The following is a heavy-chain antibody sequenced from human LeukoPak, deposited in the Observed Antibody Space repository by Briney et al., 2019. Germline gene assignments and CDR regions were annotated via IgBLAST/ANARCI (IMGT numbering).Heavy chain of an antibody. CDR1: GFTFSSYS. CDR3: AKTRADAFDI. Sequence: GESLRLSCAASGFTFSSYSMNWVRQAPGKGLEWVSSISSSSSYIYYADSVKGRFTISRDNAKNSLYLQMNSLRAEDTAVYYCAKTRADAFDIWGQGTMVTVSS. V-gene: IGHV3-21*01. J-gene: IGHJ3*02. CDR2: ISSSSSYI.